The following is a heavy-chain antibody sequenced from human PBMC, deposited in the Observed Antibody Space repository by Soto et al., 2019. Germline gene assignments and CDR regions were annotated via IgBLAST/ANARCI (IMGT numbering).Heavy chain of an antibody. Sequence: GGSLRLSCAASGFTFSSYSMNWVRQAPGKGLEWVSYISSSSSTIYYADSVKGRFTISRDNAKNSLYLQMNSLRDEDTAVYYCARVSQDIAIXEYAMERVYYGMDVWGQGTTXTGS. V-gene: IGHV3-48*02. D-gene: IGHD2-8*01. CDR2: ISSSSSTI. CDR3: ARVSQDIAIXEYAMERVYYGMDV. CDR1: GFTFSSYS. J-gene: IGHJ6*02.